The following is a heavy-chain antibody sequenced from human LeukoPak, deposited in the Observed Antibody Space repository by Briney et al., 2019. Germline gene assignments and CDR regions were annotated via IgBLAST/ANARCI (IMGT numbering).Heavy chain of an antibody. J-gene: IGHJ4*02. CDR2: INHSGST. D-gene: IGHD5-12*01. CDR1: GGSFSGYY. CDR3: ARGYSGYDPLDY. V-gene: IGHV4-34*01. Sequence: SETLSLTCPVYGGSFSGYYWSWIRQPPVKGLEWIGEINHSGSTNYNPSLKSRVTISLDTSKNQFSLKLSSVTAADTAVYYCARGYSGYDPLDYWGQGTLVTVSS.